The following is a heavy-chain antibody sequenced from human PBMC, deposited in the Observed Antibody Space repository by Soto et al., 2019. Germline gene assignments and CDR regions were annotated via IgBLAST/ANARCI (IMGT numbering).Heavy chain of an antibody. V-gene: IGHV1-46*01. CDR2: INPSGGSP. J-gene: IGHJ6*02. CDR1: GYSFTSYG. Sequence: ASVKVSCKASGYSFTSYGISWVRQAPGQGLEWMGIINPSGGSPSYAQKFQGRVTMTRDMSTSTVYMELISLRSEDTAVYYCARGVTIFGVVITQRMDVWGQGTTVTVSS. CDR3: ARGVTIFGVVITQRMDV. D-gene: IGHD3-3*01.